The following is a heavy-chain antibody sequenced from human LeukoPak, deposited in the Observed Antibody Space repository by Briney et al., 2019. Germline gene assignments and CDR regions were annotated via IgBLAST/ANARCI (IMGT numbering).Heavy chain of an antibody. D-gene: IGHD3-22*01. Sequence: GGSLRLSCAASGFTFSSYWMSWVRQAPGKGLEWVANIKQDGSEKYYVDSVRGRFTISRDNAKNSLYLQMNSLRAEDTAVYYCARDGVRESGYYLNWFDPWGQGTLVTVSS. J-gene: IGHJ5*02. CDR3: ARDGVRESGYYLNWFDP. CDR1: GFTFSSYW. CDR2: IKQDGSEK. V-gene: IGHV3-7*01.